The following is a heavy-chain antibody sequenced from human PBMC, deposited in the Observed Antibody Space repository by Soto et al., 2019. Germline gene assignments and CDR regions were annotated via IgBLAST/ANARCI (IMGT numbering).Heavy chain of an antibody. J-gene: IGHJ4*02. V-gene: IGHV3-9*01. CDR3: AKDNDYIWGSIDY. D-gene: IGHD3-16*01. Sequence: EVQLVESGGGLVQPGRSPRLSCAASGFTFDDYAMHWVRLVPGKGLEWVSGISWNSGSIGYADSVKGRFTISRDNAKNSLYLQMNSLRTEDTALYYCAKDNDYIWGSIDYWGQGTLVTVSS. CDR2: ISWNSGSI. CDR1: GFTFDDYA.